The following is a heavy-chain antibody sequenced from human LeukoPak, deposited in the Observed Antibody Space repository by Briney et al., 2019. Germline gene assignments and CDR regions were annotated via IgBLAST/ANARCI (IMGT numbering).Heavy chain of an antibody. CDR2: MNPNSGNT. CDR3: ARFGSSSWYVGYYYYGMDV. D-gene: IGHD6-13*01. V-gene: IGHV1-8*01. J-gene: IGHJ6*02. CDR1: GYTFTSYD. Sequence: GASVKVSCKASGYTFTSYDINWVRQAAGQGLEGMGWMNPNSGNTGYAQKLQGRVTMTRNTTISTAYMELSSLRSEDTAVYYCARFGSSSWYVGYYYYGMDVWGQGTTVTVSS.